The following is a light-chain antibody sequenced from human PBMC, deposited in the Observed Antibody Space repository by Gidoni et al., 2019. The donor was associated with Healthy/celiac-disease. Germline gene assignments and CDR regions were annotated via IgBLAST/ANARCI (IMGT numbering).Light chain of an antibody. Sequence: DIQMTNSLSSLSASVGDRVTITCRASKSISSYLNWYQQKPGKDPKLLIYAASSLQSGVPSRFSGSGSGTDFTLTISSLQPEDFATYYCQQSYSTPPYTFGQGTKLEIK. CDR2: AAS. J-gene: IGKJ2*01. CDR1: KSISSY. V-gene: IGKV1-39*01. CDR3: QQSYSTPPYT.